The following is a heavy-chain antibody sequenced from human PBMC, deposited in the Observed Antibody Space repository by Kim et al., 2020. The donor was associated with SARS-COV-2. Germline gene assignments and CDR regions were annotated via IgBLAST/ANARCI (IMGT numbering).Heavy chain of an antibody. D-gene: IGHD3-10*01. CDR1: GFTFSSYG. CDR3: AKGDMVRGVITPFDI. CDR2: IWYDGSNK. Sequence: GGSLRLSCAASGFTFSSYGMHWVRQAPGKGLEWVAVIWYDGSNKYYADSVKGRFTISRDNSKNTLYLQMNSLRAEDTAVYYCAKGDMVRGVITPFDIWGQGTMVTVSS. V-gene: IGHV3-33*06. J-gene: IGHJ3*02.